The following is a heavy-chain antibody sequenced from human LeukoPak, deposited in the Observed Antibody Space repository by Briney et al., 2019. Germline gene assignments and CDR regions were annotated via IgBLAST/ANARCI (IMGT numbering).Heavy chain of an antibody. J-gene: IGHJ4*02. CDR3: AKVAKYYYGPETYYFFEQ. Sequence: GGSLRLSCAASGFIFSNSWMSWVRQAPGKGLEWVANIRQDGSEKYYVDSVRGRFTISRDYAKNSLYLQMNSLRVEDTAVYYCAKVAKYYYGPETYYFFEQWGQGTPVTASS. V-gene: IGHV3-7*01. D-gene: IGHD3-10*01. CDR1: GFIFSNSW. CDR2: IRQDGSEK.